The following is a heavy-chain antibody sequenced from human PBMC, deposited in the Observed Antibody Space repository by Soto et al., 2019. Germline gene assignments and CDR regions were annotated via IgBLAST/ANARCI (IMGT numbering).Heavy chain of an antibody. D-gene: IGHD3-3*01. V-gene: IGHV3-15*05. CDR2: IKSKTDGGTT. J-gene: IGHJ6*02. CDR1: GFTFSNAW. Sequence: GGSLRLSCAASGFTFSNAWMSWVRQAPGKGLEWVGRIKSKTDGGTTDYAAPVKGRFTISRDNAKNSLYLQMNSLRAEDTALYYCAKGVSWSDYYYYGMDVWGQGTTVTVSS. CDR3: AKGVSWSDYYYYGMDV.